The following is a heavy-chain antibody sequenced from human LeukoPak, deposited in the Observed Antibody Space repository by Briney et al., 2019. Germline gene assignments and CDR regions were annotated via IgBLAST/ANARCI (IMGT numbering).Heavy chain of an antibody. CDR2: IYSGGST. CDR1: GFTVSSNY. J-gene: IGHJ4*02. D-gene: IGHD6-13*01. CDR3: ARSPPTYSPSWYYFDY. V-gene: IGHV3-53*04. Sequence: RPGGSLRLSCAASGFTVSSNYMSWVRQAPGKGLEWVSVIYSGGSTYYADSVKGRFTISRHNSKNTLYLQMNSLRAEDTAVYYCARSPPTYSPSWYYFDYWGQGTLVTVSS.